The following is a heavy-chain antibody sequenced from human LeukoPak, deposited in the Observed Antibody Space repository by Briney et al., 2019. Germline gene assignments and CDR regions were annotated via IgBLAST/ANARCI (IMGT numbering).Heavy chain of an antibody. CDR2: IYYSGST. V-gene: IGHV4-59*08. D-gene: IGHD5-18*01. CDR1: GGSISSYY. CDR3: ARQDTAMVVFDY. J-gene: IGHJ4*02. Sequence: PSETLSLTCTVSGGSISSYYWSWIRQPPRKGLEWIGYIYYSGSTNYNPSLKSRVTISVDTSKNQFSLKLSSVTAADTAVYYCARQDTAMVVFDYWGQGTLVTVSS.